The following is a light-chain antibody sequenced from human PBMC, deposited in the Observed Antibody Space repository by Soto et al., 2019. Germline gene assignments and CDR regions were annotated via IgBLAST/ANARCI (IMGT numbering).Light chain of an antibody. J-gene: IGLJ2*01. CDR2: DVS. CDR1: SSDVGGYDY. V-gene: IGLV2-14*01. Sequence: QSVLTQPASVSGSPGQSITISCTGTSSDVGGYDYVSWYQQHPGKAPKVMIYDVSNRPSGVSSRFSGSKSGNTASLTISGLQAEDEADYYCSSYRRSSTLVVFGGGTKVTVL. CDR3: SSYRRSSTLVV.